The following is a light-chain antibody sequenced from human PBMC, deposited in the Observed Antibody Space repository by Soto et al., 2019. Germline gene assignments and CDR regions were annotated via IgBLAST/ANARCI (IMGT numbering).Light chain of an antibody. J-gene: IGKJ5*01. CDR1: QTVSSY. V-gene: IGKV3-11*01. CDR3: QQRSNWPPIT. CDR2: DAS. Sequence: EIVLTQSPGTLSLSPGERFTLSCRASQTVSSYLAWYQQKPGQAPRLLIYDASNRATGIPARFSGSGSGTGFTLTISSLEPEDFAVYYCQQRSNWPPITFGQGTRLEIK.